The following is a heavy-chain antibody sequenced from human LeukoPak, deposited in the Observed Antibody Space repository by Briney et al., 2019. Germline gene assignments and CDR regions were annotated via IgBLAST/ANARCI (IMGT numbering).Heavy chain of an antibody. V-gene: IGHV3-23*01. CDR3: ARNPGVGSSWYRLHY. CDR2: ISDSGGST. Sequence: GGSLRLSCAASGFTFSSYAMSWVRQAPGKGLEWVSGISDSGGSTYYADSVKGRFTISRDNSKSTLYLQMNSLRVDDTAVYYCARNPGVGSSWYRLHYWGQGTLVTVSS. D-gene: IGHD6-13*01. CDR1: GFTFSSYA. J-gene: IGHJ4*02.